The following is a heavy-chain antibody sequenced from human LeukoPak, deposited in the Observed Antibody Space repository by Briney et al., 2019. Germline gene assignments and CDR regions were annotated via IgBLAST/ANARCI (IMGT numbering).Heavy chain of an antibody. CDR1: GGSISSGDYY. J-gene: IGHJ3*02. CDR2: IYYSGST. CDR3: ARDRPLYGSGSYYQTFDI. Sequence: PSETLFLTCTVSGGSISSGDYYWSWIRQPPGKGLEWIGYIYYSGSTYYNPSLKSRVTISVDTSKNQFSLKLSSVTAADTAVYYCARDRPLYGSGSYYQTFDIWGQGTMVTVSS. D-gene: IGHD3-10*01. V-gene: IGHV4-30-4*01.